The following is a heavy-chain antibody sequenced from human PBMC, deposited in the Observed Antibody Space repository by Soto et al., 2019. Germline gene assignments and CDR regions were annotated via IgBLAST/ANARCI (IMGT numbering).Heavy chain of an antibody. CDR3: AKLRQQQLGDYYYYYMDV. Sequence: GGSLRLSCAASGFTFSSYGMHWVRQAPGKGLEWVAVISYDGSNKYYADSVKGRFTISRDNSKNTLYLQMNSLRAEDTAVYYCAKLRQQQLGDYYYYYMDVWGKGTTVTVSS. J-gene: IGHJ6*03. V-gene: IGHV3-30*18. D-gene: IGHD6-13*01. CDR1: GFTFSSYG. CDR2: ISYDGSNK.